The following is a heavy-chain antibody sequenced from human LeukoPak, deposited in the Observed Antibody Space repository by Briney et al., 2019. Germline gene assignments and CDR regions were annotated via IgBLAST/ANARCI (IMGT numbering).Heavy chain of an antibody. D-gene: IGHD4-17*01. CDR2: TYYRFKWYN. CDR1: GDSVSSNSAA. V-gene: IGHV6-1*01. Sequence: SQTLSLTCAISGDSVSSNSAAWNWLRQSPTRGLEWLGRTYYRFKWYNDSAVSVKSRITINPDTSKNQFSLQLNSVTPEDTAVYYCARSDYGDSCFDYWGQGTLVTVSS. CDR3: ARSDYGDSCFDY. J-gene: IGHJ4*02.